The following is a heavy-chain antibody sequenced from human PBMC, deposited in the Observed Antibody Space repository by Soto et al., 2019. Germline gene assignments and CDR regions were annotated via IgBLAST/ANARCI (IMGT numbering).Heavy chain of an antibody. CDR1: GFTFSSYG. V-gene: IGHV3-21*01. J-gene: IGHJ4*02. Sequence: GSLRLSCAASGFTFSSYGMHWVRQAPGKGLEWVSSIGTSGSYIYDTDSVKGRFTISRDNTKDSLYLQMNSLRAEDTAIYYCARGSAFIGLDYWGQGTPVTVSS. D-gene: IGHD1-26*01. CDR3: ARGSAFIGLDY. CDR2: IGTSGSYI.